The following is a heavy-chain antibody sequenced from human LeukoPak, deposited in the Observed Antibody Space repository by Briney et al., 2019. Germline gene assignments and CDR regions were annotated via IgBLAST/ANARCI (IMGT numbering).Heavy chain of an antibody. CDR1: GYTFTGYY. D-gene: IGHD3-3*01. V-gene: IGHV1-2*02. Sequence: GASVKVSCKAPGYTFTGYYMHWVRQAPGQGLEWMGWINPNSGGTNYAQKFQGRVTMTRDTSISTAYMELSRLRSDDTAVYYCARSYDLWSGYYLYYFDYWGQGTLVTVSS. CDR2: INPNSGGT. J-gene: IGHJ4*02. CDR3: ARSYDLWSGYYLYYFDY.